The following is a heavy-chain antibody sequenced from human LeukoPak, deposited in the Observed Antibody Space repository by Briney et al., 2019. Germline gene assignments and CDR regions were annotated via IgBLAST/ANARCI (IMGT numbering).Heavy chain of an antibody. CDR1: GYSFTSYW. Sequence: GESLKISCKGSGYSFTSYWIGWVRQMPGKGLEWMGIIYPGDSDTRYSPSFQGQVTISADKSISPAYLQWSSLKASDTAMYYCATTILPSAGLFDYWGQGTLVTVSS. J-gene: IGHJ4*02. CDR2: IYPGDSDT. CDR3: ATTILPSAGLFDY. V-gene: IGHV5-51*01. D-gene: IGHD1-26*01.